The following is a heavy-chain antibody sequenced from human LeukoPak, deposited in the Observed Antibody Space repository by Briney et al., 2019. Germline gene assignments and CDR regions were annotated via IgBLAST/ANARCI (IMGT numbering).Heavy chain of an antibody. V-gene: IGHV4-31*03. D-gene: IGHD6-13*01. CDR3: ARVWGIAAANWFDP. Sequence: SETLSLTCTVSGGSISSGGYYWSWIRQHPGKGLEWIGYIYYSGSTYYNPSLKSRVTISVDTPKNQFSLKLSSVTAADTAVYYCARVWGIAAANWFDPWGQGTLVTVSS. J-gene: IGHJ5*02. CDR2: IYYSGST. CDR1: GGSISSGGYY.